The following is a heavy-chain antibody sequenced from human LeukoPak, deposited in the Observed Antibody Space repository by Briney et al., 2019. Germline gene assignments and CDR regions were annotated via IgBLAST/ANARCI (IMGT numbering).Heavy chain of an antibody. J-gene: IGHJ3*02. CDR1: GITSSSYE. CDR3: ARGLFLSGYLDAFDI. Sequence: GGSLRLSCAASGITSSSYEMNWVRQAPGKGLEWVSKIRSSGTIYYADSVKGRFTISRDNAKNSLYLQMNSLRVEDTAVYYCARGLFLSGYLDAFDIWGQGTVVTVSS. CDR2: IRSSGTI. D-gene: IGHD3-22*01. V-gene: IGHV3-48*03.